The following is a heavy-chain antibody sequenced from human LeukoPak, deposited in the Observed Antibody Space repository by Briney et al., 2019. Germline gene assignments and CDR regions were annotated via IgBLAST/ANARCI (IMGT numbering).Heavy chain of an antibody. Sequence: GGSLRLSCAASGFTFSSYSMNWVRQAPGKGLEWVSSISSSSSYIYYADSVKGRFTIPRDNAKNSLYLQMNSLRAEDTAVYYCARRAAAGTGYYYGMDVWGQGTTVTVSS. CDR2: ISSSSSYI. D-gene: IGHD6-13*01. J-gene: IGHJ6*02. V-gene: IGHV3-21*01. CDR1: GFTFSSYS. CDR3: ARRAAAGTGYYYGMDV.